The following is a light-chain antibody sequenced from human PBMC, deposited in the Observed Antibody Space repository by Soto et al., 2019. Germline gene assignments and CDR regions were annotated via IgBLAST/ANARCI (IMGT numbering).Light chain of an antibody. V-gene: IGKV1-33*01. CDR1: RYIGNY. Sequence: DIQMTQSPSSLSVSVGDRVTITCQASRYIGNYLNWYQQKPGKAPKLLINDASSLEMGVPSRFSGSGSGTDFSVTISSLQPEDIATSYCQQYHSLPITFGQGTRLDI. J-gene: IGKJ5*01. CDR3: QQYHSLPIT. CDR2: DAS.